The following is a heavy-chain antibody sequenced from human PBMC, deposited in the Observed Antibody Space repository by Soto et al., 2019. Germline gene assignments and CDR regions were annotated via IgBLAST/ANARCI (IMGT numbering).Heavy chain of an antibody. CDR2: ISYDGSNK. V-gene: IGHV3-30-3*01. Sequence: QVQLVESGGGVVQPGRSLRLSCAASGFTFSSYAMHWVRQAPGKGLEWVAVISYDGSNKYYADSVKGRFTISRDNSKKSLYLQMNSLRAEDTAVYYCARVPRRNYFYYWGQGTLVTVSS. CDR3: ARVPRRNYFYY. J-gene: IGHJ4*02. D-gene: IGHD6-25*01. CDR1: GFTFSSYA.